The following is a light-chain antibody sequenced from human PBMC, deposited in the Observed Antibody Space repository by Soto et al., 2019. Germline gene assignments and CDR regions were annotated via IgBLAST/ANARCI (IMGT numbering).Light chain of an antibody. CDR1: QSVSSSY. V-gene: IGKV3-20*01. CDR3: QLFGTSPPGGYT. J-gene: IGKJ2*01. Sequence: EIVLTQSPGTLSLSPGERATLSCRASQSVSSSYLAWYQQKRGRAPRLLISGASSRATGIPDRFSGSGSGTDFTLTISRLEPEDFAVYYCQLFGTSPPGGYTFGQGTKLEIK. CDR2: GAS.